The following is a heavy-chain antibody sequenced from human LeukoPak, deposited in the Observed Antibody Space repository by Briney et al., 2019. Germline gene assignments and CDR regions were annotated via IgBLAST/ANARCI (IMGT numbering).Heavy chain of an antibody. D-gene: IGHD3-16*01. CDR2: VYYSGST. J-gene: IGHJ4*02. CDR3: ARHHYDGNYFDY. Sequence: SETLSLTCTVSRGYLSSRSYYWGWIRQPPGKGLEWIGSVYYSGSTDYKPSLKSRVTIAVDTSKNQFSLKLSSVTAADTAVYYCARHHYDGNYFDYWGQGTLVTVSS. V-gene: IGHV4-39*01. CDR1: RGYLSSRSYY.